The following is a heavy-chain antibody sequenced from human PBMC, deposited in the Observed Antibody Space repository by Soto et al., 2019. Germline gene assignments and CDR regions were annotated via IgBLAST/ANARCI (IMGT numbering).Heavy chain of an antibody. CDR3: ARDRLRYNWNDFPYYYYGMDV. J-gene: IGHJ6*02. V-gene: IGHV3-30*04. CDR1: GFTFSSYA. D-gene: IGHD1-1*01. CDR2: ISYDGRNK. Sequence: QVQLVESGGGVVQPGRSLRLSCAASGFTFSSYAMHWVRQAPGKGLERVAVISYDGRNKYYADSVKGRFTISRDNSKNTLYLQMNSLRAEDTAVYYCARDRLRYNWNDFPYYYYGMDVWGQGTTVTVSS.